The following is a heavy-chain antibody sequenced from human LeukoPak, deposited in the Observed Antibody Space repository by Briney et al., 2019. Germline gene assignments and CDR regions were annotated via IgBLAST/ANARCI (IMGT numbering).Heavy chain of an antibody. D-gene: IGHD6-19*01. CDR1: GVSISPYY. Sequence: SETLFLTCTVSGVSISPYYWSWIRQPPGKGLESIGYIYYNGNTNYNPSLRSRVTISVDTSKNQFSLRLSSVTTADTAVYYCGRGGWYKDYWGQGTLVTVSS. V-gene: IGHV4-59*01. CDR3: GRGGWYKDY. CDR2: IYYNGNT. J-gene: IGHJ4*02.